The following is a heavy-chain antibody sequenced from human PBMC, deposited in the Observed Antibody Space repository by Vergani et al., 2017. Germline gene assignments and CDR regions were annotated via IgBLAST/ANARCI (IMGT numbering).Heavy chain of an antibody. V-gene: IGHV1-2*02. CDR2: INPNSGGT. CDR1: GYTFTGYY. D-gene: IGHD1-7*01. J-gene: IGHJ4*02. Sequence: QVQLVQSGAEVKKPGASVKGSCKASGYTFTGYYMHWGGQAPGQGLEWMGWINPNSGGTNNAQKFQGRVTMTRDTSISTAYMELSRLRSDDTAVYYCARGGITGTIDDWGQGTLVTVSS. CDR3: ARGGITGTIDD.